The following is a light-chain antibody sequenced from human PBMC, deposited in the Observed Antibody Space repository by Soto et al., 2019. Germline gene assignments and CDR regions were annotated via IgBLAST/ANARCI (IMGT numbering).Light chain of an antibody. V-gene: IGKV3-15*01. J-gene: IGKJ1*01. Sequence: EIVMTQSPATLSLSPGERATLSCRASQTITSNLAWYQQKPGQAPRLLIYGASTRATGIPARFSGSGSGTEFTLTISSLQSEDFAVYYCQQYNNWPPATFGQGTKVDI. CDR3: QQYNNWPPAT. CDR1: QTITSN. CDR2: GAS.